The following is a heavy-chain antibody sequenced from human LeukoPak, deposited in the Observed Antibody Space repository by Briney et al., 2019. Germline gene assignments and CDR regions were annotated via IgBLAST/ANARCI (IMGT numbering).Heavy chain of an antibody. V-gene: IGHV3-21*01. CDR1: GFTFSSYS. CDR3: ARDVTIFGVATSDYYMDV. D-gene: IGHD3-3*01. Sequence: PGGSLRLSCAASGFTFSSYSMNWVRQAPGKGLEWVSSISSRSGYIYYADSVKGRFTISRDNAKNSLYLQMNSLRAEDTAVYYCARDVTIFGVATSDYYMDVWGKGTTVTVSS. CDR2: ISSRSGYI. J-gene: IGHJ6*03.